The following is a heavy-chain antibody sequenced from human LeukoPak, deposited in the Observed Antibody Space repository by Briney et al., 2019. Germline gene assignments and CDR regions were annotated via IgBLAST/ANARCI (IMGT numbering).Heavy chain of an antibody. D-gene: IGHD2-15*01. CDR3: TTDLRYIVVVVAAMTYDY. CDR1: GFTFSSYA. CDR2: IKSKTDGGTT. Sequence: GGSLRLSCAVSGFTFSSYAMSWVRQAPGKGLEWVGRIKSKTDGGTTDYAAPVKGRFTISRDDSKNTLYLQMNSLKTEDTAVYYCTTDLRYIVVVVAAMTYDYWGQGTLVTVSS. V-gene: IGHV3-15*01. J-gene: IGHJ4*02.